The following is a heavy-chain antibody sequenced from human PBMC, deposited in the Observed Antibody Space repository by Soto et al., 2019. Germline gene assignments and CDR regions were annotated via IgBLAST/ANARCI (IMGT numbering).Heavy chain of an antibody. D-gene: IGHD4-4*01. CDR3: AREDQVEMATITRFDY. CDR2: IYHSGST. CDR1: GYSISSGYY. Sequence: KASETLSLTCAVSGYSISSGYYWGWIRQPPGKGLEWIGSIYHSGSTYYNPSLKSRVTISVDTSKNQFSLKLSSVTAADTAVYYCAREDQVEMATITRFDYWGQGTLVPVSS. V-gene: IGHV4-38-2*02. J-gene: IGHJ4*02.